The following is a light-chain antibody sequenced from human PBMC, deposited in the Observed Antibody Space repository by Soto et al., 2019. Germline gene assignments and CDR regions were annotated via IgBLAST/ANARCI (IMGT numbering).Light chain of an antibody. J-gene: IGKJ1*01. CDR3: QQYYSTPRT. V-gene: IGKV4-1*01. Sequence: DIVMTQSPDSLAVSLGERATINCKSSQSVLYSSNNKNYLAWYQQKPGQPPKLLIYWASTRESWVPDRFSGSGSGTDFTLTISSLQAEDVAVYDCQQYYSTPRTFGQGTKVEIK. CDR1: QSVLYSSNNKNY. CDR2: WAS.